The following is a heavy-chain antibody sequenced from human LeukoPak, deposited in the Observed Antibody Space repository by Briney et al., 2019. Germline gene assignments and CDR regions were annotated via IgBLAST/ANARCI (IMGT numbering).Heavy chain of an antibody. CDR2: IYYSGST. V-gene: IGHV4-31*03. CDR1: GGSISSGGYY. Sequence: PSETLSLTCTVSGGSISSGGYYWSWIRQHPGKGLERIGYIYYSGSTYYNPSLKSRVTISVDTSKNQFSLKLSSVTAADTAVYYCARTTGSGSYFFDYWGQGTLVTVSS. J-gene: IGHJ4*02. CDR3: ARTTGSGSYFFDY. D-gene: IGHD1-26*01.